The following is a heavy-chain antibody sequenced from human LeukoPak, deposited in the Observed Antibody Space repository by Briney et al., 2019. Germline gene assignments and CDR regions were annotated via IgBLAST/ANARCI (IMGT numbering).Heavy chain of an antibody. Sequence: SQTLSLTCTVSGDSISSGDYYWSWIRQPPGKGLEWIGYIYYSGNTYYNPSLQSRVTISVDTSKNQFSLNLSSVTAADTAVFYCARGHDYFDYWGQRTLVTVSS. J-gene: IGHJ4*02. CDR1: GDSISSGDYY. V-gene: IGHV4-30-4*08. CDR2: IYYSGNT. CDR3: ARGHDYFDY.